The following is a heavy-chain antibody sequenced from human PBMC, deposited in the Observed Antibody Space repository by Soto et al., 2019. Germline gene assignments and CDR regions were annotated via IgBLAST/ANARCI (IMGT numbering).Heavy chain of an antibody. D-gene: IGHD1-1*01. CDR2: ISFTSSTI. CDR3: ARANGMEDSFGP. J-gene: IGHJ5*02. Sequence: PGGSRRLSGAASGFIFSSYSMNWVRQAPGKGLEWVSYISFTSSTIFYADSVRGRFTISRDNAKNSLYLQMNTLRDEATAVYYCARANGMEDSFGPWGQGTLVTVSS. V-gene: IGHV3-48*02. CDR1: GFIFSSYS.